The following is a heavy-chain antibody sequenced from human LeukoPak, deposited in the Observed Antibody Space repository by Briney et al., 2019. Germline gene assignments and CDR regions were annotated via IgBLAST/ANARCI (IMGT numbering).Heavy chain of an antibody. V-gene: IGHV3-21*01. CDR1: GFTFSTYN. J-gene: IGHJ3*02. CDR2: ITGSSTYM. CDR3: ARDLYGDYGFDI. Sequence: SGGSLRLSCAASGFTFSTYNMSWVRQAPGKGLEWVSSITGSSTYMYYADSVKGRFTISRDNAKNSLSLQMDSLRAEDTAVYYCARDLYGDYGFDIWGQGTMVTVSS. D-gene: IGHD4-17*01.